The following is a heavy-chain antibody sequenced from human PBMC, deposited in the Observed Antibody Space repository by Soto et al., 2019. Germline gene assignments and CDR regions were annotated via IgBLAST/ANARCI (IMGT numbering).Heavy chain of an antibody. CDR2: ISVYNGHT. J-gene: IGHJ4*02. CDR3: ASATSIAVAGKGN. D-gene: IGHD6-19*01. V-gene: IGHV1-18*01. CDR1: GDTVTKYG. Sequence: QVQLVQSGGEVKKPGASVKVSCKASGDTVTKYGISWVRQAPGQGLEWLGWISVYNGHTNYALKFQDRIPFTTDTATSTASMALRSLTSDDTAVYYCASATSIAVAGKGNWGQGTLVTVSS.